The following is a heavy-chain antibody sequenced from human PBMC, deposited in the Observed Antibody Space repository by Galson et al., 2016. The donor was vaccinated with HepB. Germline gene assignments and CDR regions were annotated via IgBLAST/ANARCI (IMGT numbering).Heavy chain of an antibody. Sequence: SVKVSCKASGYIFTNYDIHWVRQATGQGLEWMGWMNPQNGDTGYAQKFDGRVTMTRITSRETAYMDLSRLTFEDTAMDYCASERVSREEGYFDLWGRGTLVTVSS. CDR3: ASERVSREEGYFDL. V-gene: IGHV1-8*01. CDR2: MNPQNGDT. J-gene: IGHJ2*01. CDR1: GYIFTNYD.